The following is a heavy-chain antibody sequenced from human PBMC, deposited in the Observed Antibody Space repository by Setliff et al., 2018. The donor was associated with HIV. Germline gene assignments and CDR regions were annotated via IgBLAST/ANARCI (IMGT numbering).Heavy chain of an antibody. D-gene: IGHD4-17*01. CDR2: INSDGSTT. V-gene: IGHV3-74*01. Sequence: PGGSLRLSCAASGLTFSRHRMHGVRQAPGKGLVWVSNINSDGSTTAYADPVKGRVTVSRDNAKSTVYLQMNSLRVEDTAVYYCAREDVTTSGLDIWGQGTMVTVSS. CDR3: AREDVTTSGLDI. J-gene: IGHJ3*02. CDR1: GLTFSRHR.